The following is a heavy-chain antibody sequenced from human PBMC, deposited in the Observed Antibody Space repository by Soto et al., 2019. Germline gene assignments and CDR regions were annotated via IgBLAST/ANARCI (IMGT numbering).Heavy chain of an antibody. Sequence: ASVKVSCKASGYTFTSYGISWVRQAPGQGLEWMGWISAYNGNTNYAQKLQGRVTMTTDTSTSTAYMELRSLRSDDTAVYYCARHLLKSYYYDSSTRGPHDAFAIWGQGTMVTVSS. CDR3: ARHLLKSYYYDSSTRGPHDAFAI. J-gene: IGHJ3*02. V-gene: IGHV1-18*01. CDR2: ISAYNGNT. CDR1: GYTFTSYG. D-gene: IGHD3-22*01.